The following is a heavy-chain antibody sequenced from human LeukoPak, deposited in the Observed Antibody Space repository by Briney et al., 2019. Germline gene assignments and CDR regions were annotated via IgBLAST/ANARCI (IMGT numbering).Heavy chain of an antibody. Sequence: GGSLRLSCAASGFTFSSYSMNWVRQAPGKGLEWVSSISSSSSYIYYADSVKGRFTISRDNAKNSLYLQMNSLRAEDTAMYYCAGDPPNDSGVGFDMWGQGTMVTVSS. CDR1: GFTFSSYS. J-gene: IGHJ3*02. CDR3: AGDPPNDSGVGFDM. D-gene: IGHD3-22*01. CDR2: ISSSSSYI. V-gene: IGHV3-21*01.